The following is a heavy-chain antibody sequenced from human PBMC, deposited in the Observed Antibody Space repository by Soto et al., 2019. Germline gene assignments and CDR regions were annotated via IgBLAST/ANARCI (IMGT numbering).Heavy chain of an antibody. Sequence: SETLSLTCAVYGGSFSGYYWSWIRQPPGKGLEWIGEINHSGSTNYNPSLKSRVTISVDTSKNQFSLKLSSVTAADTAVYYCARAEVELERRFYWFDLWGQGTLVTVSS. V-gene: IGHV4-34*01. CDR2: INHSGST. J-gene: IGHJ5*02. CDR3: ARAEVELERRFYWFDL. CDR1: GGSFSGYY. D-gene: IGHD1-1*01.